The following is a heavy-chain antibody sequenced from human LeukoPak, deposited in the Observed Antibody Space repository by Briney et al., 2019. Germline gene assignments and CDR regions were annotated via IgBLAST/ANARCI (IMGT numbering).Heavy chain of an antibody. D-gene: IGHD3-22*01. Sequence: PGGSLRLSCAASGFTFSRYGMNWVRQAPGKGLEWVAIVSYDGSVKYYADSVKGRFTISRDNSKNTLYLQMDSLSAEDTAVYYCAKDNHYYDSSGYYGPFDYWGQGTLVTVSS. J-gene: IGHJ4*02. CDR3: AKDNHYYDSSGYYGPFDY. V-gene: IGHV3-30*18. CDR2: VSYDGSVK. CDR1: GFTFSRYG.